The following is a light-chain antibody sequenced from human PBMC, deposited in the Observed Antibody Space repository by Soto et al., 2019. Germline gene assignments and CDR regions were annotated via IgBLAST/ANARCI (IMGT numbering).Light chain of an antibody. Sequence: DIQMTQSPSTLSGSVGDRVTITCRASQTISSWLAWYQQKPGKAPKLLIYKASTLKSGVPSRFSVSGSGTELTITISSLQPDDGETYDGQHYNSYSEAFGQGTKVDIK. CDR1: QTISSW. CDR2: KAS. CDR3: QHYNSYSEA. V-gene: IGKV1-5*03. J-gene: IGKJ1*01.